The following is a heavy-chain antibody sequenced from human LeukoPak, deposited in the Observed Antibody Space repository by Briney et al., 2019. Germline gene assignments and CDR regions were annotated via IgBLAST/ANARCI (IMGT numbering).Heavy chain of an antibody. J-gene: IGHJ4*02. D-gene: IGHD5-12*01. CDR1: GFTFSSYA. CDR2: ISYDGSNK. Sequence: GGSLRLSCAASGFTFSSYAMHWVRQAPGKGLEWVAVISYDGSNKYYADYVKGRFTISRDNSKNTLYLQMNSLRAEDTAVYYCARDSGYDLYYFDYWGQGTLVTVSS. CDR3: ARDSGYDLYYFDY. V-gene: IGHV3-30*04.